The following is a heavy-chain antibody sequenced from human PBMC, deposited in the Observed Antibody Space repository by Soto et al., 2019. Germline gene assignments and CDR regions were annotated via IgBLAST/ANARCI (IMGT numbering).Heavy chain of an antibody. CDR1: VGSITHGGFS. CDR2: IGHLENT. CDR3: ARGGGNDPFDS. D-gene: IGHD5-12*01. V-gene: IGHV4-30-2*06. J-gene: IGHJ4*02. Sequence: SETLSLTCTVSVGSITHGGFSWSWIRQSPGKGLEWIGYIGHLENTYFHPTFKSRLTMSIDRSKNQFSLNLSSVTAADRAVYYCARGGGNDPFDSWGQGIKVTVSS.